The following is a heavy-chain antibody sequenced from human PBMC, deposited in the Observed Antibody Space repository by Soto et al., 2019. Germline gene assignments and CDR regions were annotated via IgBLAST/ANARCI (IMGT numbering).Heavy chain of an antibody. J-gene: IGHJ4*02. D-gene: IGHD1-26*01. CDR1: GGTFSSYA. CDR3: ASSTYSGSYYKAYFDY. V-gene: IGHV1-69*13. Sequence: SVKVSCKASGGTFSSYAISWVRQAPGQGLEWMGGIIPIFGTANYAQKFQGRVTITADESTSTAYMELSSLRSEDTAVYYCASSTYSGSYYKAYFDYWGQGTLVTVSS. CDR2: IIPIFGTA.